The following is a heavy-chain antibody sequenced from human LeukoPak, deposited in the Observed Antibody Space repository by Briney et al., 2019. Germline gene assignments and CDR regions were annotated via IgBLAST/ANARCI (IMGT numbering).Heavy chain of an antibody. CDR2: IFPGDSHT. D-gene: IGHD3-16*01. CDR1: GYSSNNYW. V-gene: IGHV5-51*01. CDR3: ARVQSLGYGMDV. J-gene: IGHJ6*02. Sequence: GESLKISCKGSGYSSNNYWIAWVRQKPGKGLEWMGIIFPGDSHTIYSPAFQGQVTISADKSSTIAYLQWSSLKASDTAMYYCARVQSLGYGMDVWGQGTTVTASS.